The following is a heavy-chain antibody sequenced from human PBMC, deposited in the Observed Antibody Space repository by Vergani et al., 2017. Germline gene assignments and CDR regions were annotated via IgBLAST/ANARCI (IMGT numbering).Heavy chain of an antibody. J-gene: IGHJ1*01. CDR3: ATKSCGTPGCQIGYFRE. CDR2: ISYDGTQK. D-gene: IGHD1-1*01. CDR1: GFTSSYYG. V-gene: IGHV3-30*03. Sequence: QVHLLESGGGVVQPGRSLRLSCVVSGFTSSYYGMPWVRQAPGKGLEWVAVISYDGTQKYYADSVKGRFTISRDNSKSTLYLQMNSLRTEDTAVYYCATKSCGTPGCQIGYFREWGQGTLVTVSS.